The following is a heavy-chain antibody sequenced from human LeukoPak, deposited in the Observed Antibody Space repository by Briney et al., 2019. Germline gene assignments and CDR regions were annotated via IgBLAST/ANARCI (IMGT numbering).Heavy chain of an antibody. Sequence: GGSLRLSCAASGFTFSDYYMSWIRQAPGKGLEWVSYISSSGSTIYYADSVKGRFTISRDNAKNSLYLQMNSLRAEDTAVYYCARDLRYYDFWSGYSPFYFDYWGQGTLVTVSS. J-gene: IGHJ4*02. D-gene: IGHD3-3*01. CDR3: ARDLRYYDFWSGYSPFYFDY. V-gene: IGHV3-11*04. CDR1: GFTFSDYY. CDR2: ISSSGSTI.